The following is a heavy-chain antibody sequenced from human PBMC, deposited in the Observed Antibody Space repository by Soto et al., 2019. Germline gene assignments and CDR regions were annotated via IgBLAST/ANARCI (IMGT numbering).Heavy chain of an antibody. CDR3: ARDRRYCSGGSCLPGTPIYFYC. Sequence: GGSLRLSCAASGFTFSSYSMNWVRQAPGKGLEWVSSISSSSSYIYYADSVKGRFTISRDNAKNSLYLQMNSLRAEDTAVYYCARDRRYCSGGSCLPGTPIYFYCWSQGTLVTVSS. CDR2: ISSSSSYI. CDR1: GFTFSSYS. J-gene: IGHJ4*02. D-gene: IGHD2-15*01. V-gene: IGHV3-21*01.